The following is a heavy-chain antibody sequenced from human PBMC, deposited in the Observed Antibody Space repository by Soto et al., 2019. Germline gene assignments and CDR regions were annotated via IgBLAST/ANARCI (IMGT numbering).Heavy chain of an antibody. J-gene: IGHJ6*03. CDR2: IYYSGST. D-gene: IGHD6-25*01. CDR1: GGSISSYY. CDR3: ARFRPADWYMDV. Sequence: SETLSPTCTVSGGSISSYYWSWIRQPPGKGLEWIGYIYYSGSTNYNPSLKSRVTISVDTSKNQFSLKLSSVTAADTAVYYCARFRPADWYMDVWGKGTTVTVSS. V-gene: IGHV4-59*01.